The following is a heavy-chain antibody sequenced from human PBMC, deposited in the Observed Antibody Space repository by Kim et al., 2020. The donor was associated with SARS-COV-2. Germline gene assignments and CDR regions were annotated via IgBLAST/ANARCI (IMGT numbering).Heavy chain of an antibody. CDR2: ITTDGSGT. J-gene: IGHJ4*02. CDR1: GFTFRKHW. D-gene: IGHD6-25*01. CDR3: ARWPERWAAIDY. V-gene: IGHV3-74*01. Sequence: GGSLRLSCAASGFTFRKHWMYWVRQAPGKGLVWVSRITTDGSGTAYADSVKGRFTISRDNAKSTLFLQMNSLRAEDTAVYYCARWPERWAAIDYWGQGAL.